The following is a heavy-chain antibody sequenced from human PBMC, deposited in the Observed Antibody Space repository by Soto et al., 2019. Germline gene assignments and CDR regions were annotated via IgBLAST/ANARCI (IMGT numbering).Heavy chain of an antibody. CDR3: ARVEGITIFGVVITARREYFQH. J-gene: IGHJ1*01. CDR2: INHSGST. CDR1: GGSFSGYY. V-gene: IGHV4-34*01. D-gene: IGHD3-3*01. Sequence: SETLSLTCAVYGGSFSGYYWSWIRQPPGKGLEWIGEINHSGSTNYNPSLKSRVTISVDTSKNQFSLKLSSVTAADTAVYYCARVEGITIFGVVITARREYFQHWGQGTLVTVSS.